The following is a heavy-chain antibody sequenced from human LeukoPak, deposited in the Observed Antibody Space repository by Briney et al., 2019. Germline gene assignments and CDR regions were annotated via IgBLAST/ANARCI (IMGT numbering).Heavy chain of an antibody. CDR1: GYTFTDYY. Sequence: ASVKVSCKASGYTFTDYYIHWVRQAPGQGLEWMAWIDPNSGATNYAQKFQGRITMTRDTSISTAYMELSRLRSDDTAVYYCARVGATYSGDPSGQGTLVTVSS. CDR3: ARVGATYSGDP. J-gene: IGHJ5*02. CDR2: IDPNSGAT. V-gene: IGHV1-2*02. D-gene: IGHD1-26*01.